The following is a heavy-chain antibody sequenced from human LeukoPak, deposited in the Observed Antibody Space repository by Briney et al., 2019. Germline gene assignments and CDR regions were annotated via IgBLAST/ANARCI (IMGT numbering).Heavy chain of an antibody. CDR2: IIPIFGTA. V-gene: IGHV1-69*05. CDR1: GGTFSSYA. D-gene: IGHD6-13*01. Sequence: GASVKVSCKASGGTFSSYAISWVRQAPGQGLEWMGRIIPIFGTANYAQKFQGRVTITTDESTSTAHMELSSLRSEDTAVYYCARGIAAAGWGNYYDYYMDVWGKGTTVTVSS. J-gene: IGHJ6*03. CDR3: ARGIAAAGWGNYYDYYMDV.